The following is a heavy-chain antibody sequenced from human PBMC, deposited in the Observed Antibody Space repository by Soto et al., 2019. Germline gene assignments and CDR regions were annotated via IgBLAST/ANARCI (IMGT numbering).Heavy chain of an antibody. J-gene: IGHJ4*02. V-gene: IGHV3-7*03. CDR3: TRGFCSGGSCYYEYYFDS. CDR1: GFIFTNHW. D-gene: IGHD2-15*01. Sequence: EVHLVESGGGLVQPGGSLRVSCAASGFIFTNHWMSWVRQAPGKGLECVAKIKPDGSEKLYVDSVEGRFTISRDNANNALYLQMSSLRAEDTAVYYCTRGFCSGGSCYYEYYFDSWGQGTLVTVSS. CDR2: IKPDGSEK.